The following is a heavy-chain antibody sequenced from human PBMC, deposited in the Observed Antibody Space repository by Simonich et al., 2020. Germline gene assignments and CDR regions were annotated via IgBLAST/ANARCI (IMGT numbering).Heavy chain of an antibody. CDR3: ARDGERYCGGDCYSYFDY. V-gene: IGHV3-30*07. Sequence: QVQLVESGGGVVQPGRSLRLSCAASGFTFSSYAMHWVRQAPGKGLEWVAVISYGESNKYYADSVKGRFTISRDNSKNTLYLQMNSLRAEDTAVYYCARDGERYCGGDCYSYFDYWGQGTLVTVSS. CDR2: ISYGESNK. CDR1: GFTFSSYA. D-gene: IGHD2-21*02. J-gene: IGHJ4*02.